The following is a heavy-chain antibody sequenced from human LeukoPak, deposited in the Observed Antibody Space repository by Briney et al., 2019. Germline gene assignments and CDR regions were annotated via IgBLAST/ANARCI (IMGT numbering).Heavy chain of an antibody. Sequence: PGGSLRLSCAASGFTFSSYGMHWVRQAPGKGLEWVAVIWYDGSNKYYADSVKGRFTISRDNSKNTLYLQMNSLRAEDTAVYYCAKRGAVAVAASYNWFDPWGQGTLVAVSS. V-gene: IGHV3-33*06. CDR1: GFTFSSYG. CDR2: IWYDGSNK. J-gene: IGHJ5*02. D-gene: IGHD6-19*01. CDR3: AKRGAVAVAASYNWFDP.